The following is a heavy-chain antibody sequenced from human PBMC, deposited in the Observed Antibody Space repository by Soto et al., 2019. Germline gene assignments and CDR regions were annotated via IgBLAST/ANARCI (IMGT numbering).Heavy chain of an antibody. CDR1: GFTFDDYA. V-gene: IGHV3-9*01. J-gene: IGHJ4*02. CDR2: ISWNSGSI. CDR3: AKTDY. Sequence: EVQLVESGGGLVQPGRSLRLSCAASGFTFDDYAMHWVRQAPGKGLEWVSGISWNSGSIGYEDSVKGRFTISRDNAKNSLYLQMNSLRAEDTALYYCAKTDYWGQGTLVTVSS.